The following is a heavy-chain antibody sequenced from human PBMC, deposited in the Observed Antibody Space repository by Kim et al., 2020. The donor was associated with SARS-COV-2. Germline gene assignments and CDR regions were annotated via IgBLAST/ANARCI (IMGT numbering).Heavy chain of an antibody. CDR2: GGEK. Sequence: GGEKNYVDCVKGRFTNSRDNARYSLYLQMNSLRVEDTAVYYCYPGHYSNYWGQGTLVTVSS. V-gene: IGHV3-7*01. J-gene: IGHJ4*02. CDR3: YPGHYSNY.